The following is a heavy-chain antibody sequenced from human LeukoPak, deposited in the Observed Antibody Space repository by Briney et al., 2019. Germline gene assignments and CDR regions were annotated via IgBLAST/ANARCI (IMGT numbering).Heavy chain of an antibody. CDR3: AKGVRITMVRGAFDI. J-gene: IGHJ3*02. CDR2: ISSSSSYI. Sequence: GGSLRLSCAASGFTFSSYSMNWVRQAPGKGLEWVSSISSSSSYIYYADSVKGRFTISRDNAKNSLYLQMNSLRAEDTAVYYCAKGVRITMVRGAFDIWGQGTMVTVSS. CDR1: GFTFSSYS. V-gene: IGHV3-21*01. D-gene: IGHD3-10*01.